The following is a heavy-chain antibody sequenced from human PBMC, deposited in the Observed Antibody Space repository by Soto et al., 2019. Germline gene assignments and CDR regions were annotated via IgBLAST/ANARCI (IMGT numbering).Heavy chain of an antibody. CDR2: INPNSGGT. D-gene: IGHD3-22*01. V-gene: IGHV1-2*04. CDR1: GYTFTGYY. Sequence: ASVKVSCKASGYTFTGYYMHWVRQAPGQGLEWMGWINPNSGGTNYAQKFQGWVTMTRDTSISTAYMELSRLRSDDTAVYYCARMGLYYYDSSGHPPYGMDVWGQGTTVTVSS. J-gene: IGHJ6*02. CDR3: ARMGLYYYDSSGHPPYGMDV.